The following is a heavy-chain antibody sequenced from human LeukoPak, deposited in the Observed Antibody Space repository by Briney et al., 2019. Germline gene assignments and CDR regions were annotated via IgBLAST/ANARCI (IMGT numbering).Heavy chain of an antibody. CDR2: IYTSGST. CDR3: ARAGNYYASGSYLGY. CDR1: GGSINDYY. V-gene: IGHV4-4*07. Sequence: SETLSLTCTVSGGSINDYYWTWIRQPAGKGLEWIGRIYTSGSTNYNPSLKSRVTVSVDTSKNQFSLKLRSVTAADTAVYYCARAGNYYASGSYLGYWGQGTLVTVSS. D-gene: IGHD3-10*01. J-gene: IGHJ4*02.